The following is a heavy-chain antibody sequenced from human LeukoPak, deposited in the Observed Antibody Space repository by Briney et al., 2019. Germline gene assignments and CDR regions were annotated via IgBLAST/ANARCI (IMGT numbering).Heavy chain of an antibody. D-gene: IGHD6-6*01. J-gene: IGHJ6*02. CDR1: GGTFSSYA. V-gene: IGHV1-69*13. Sequence: SVKVSCKASGGTFSSYAISWVRQAPGQGLEWMGGIIPIFGTANYAQKFQGRVTITADESTSTAYMELSRLRSDDTAVYYCARAASIAARYYYYYGMDVWGQGTTVTVSS. CDR2: IIPIFGTA. CDR3: ARAASIAARYYYYYGMDV.